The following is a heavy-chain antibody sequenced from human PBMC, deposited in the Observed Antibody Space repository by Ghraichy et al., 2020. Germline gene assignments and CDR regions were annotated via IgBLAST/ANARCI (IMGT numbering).Heavy chain of an antibody. CDR1: GGSISSSSYY. CDR3: ARDPNYDFWSGYADAFDI. CDR2: IYYSGST. V-gene: IGHV4-39*07. D-gene: IGHD3-3*01. Sequence: SETLSLTCTVSGGSISSSSYYWGWIRQPPGKGLEWIGSIYYSGSTYYNPSLKSRVTISVDTSKNQFSLKLSSVTAADTAVYYCARDPNYDFWSGYADAFDIWGQGTMVTVSS. J-gene: IGHJ3*02.